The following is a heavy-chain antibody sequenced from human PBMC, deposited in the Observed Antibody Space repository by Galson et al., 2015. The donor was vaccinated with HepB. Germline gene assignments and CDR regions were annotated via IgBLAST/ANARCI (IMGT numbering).Heavy chain of an antibody. CDR3: ARSMQVVAAADH. CDR2: IWHDGGNK. V-gene: IGHV3-33*01. CDR1: GFTFNRNS. D-gene: IGHD6-13*01. J-gene: IGHJ4*02. Sequence: SLRLSCAASGFTFNRNSMHWVRQAPGKGLEWVAVIWHDGGNKYYADSVKGRFTISRDNSKNTVSLQMNSLREEDTAVYYCARSMQVVAAADHWGQGTLVTVSS.